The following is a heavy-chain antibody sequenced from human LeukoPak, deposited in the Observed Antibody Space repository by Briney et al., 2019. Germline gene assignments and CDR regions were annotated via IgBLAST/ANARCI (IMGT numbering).Heavy chain of an antibody. D-gene: IGHD6-13*01. V-gene: IGHV3-9*01. CDR1: GFTFDDYA. J-gene: IGHJ4*02. CDR3: ATVFDAAGPYFDY. CDR2: ISWNSGSI. Sequence: GGSLRLSCAASGFTFDDYAMHWVRQAPGKGLEWVSGISWNSGSIGYADSVKGRFTISRDNAKNSLYLRMNSLRAEDTALYYCATVFDAAGPYFDYWGQGTLVTVSS.